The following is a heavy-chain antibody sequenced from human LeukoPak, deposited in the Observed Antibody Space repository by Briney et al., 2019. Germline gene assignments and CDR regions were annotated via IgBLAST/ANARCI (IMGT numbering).Heavy chain of an antibody. CDR1: GFTFTSYN. Sequence: GSLRLSCVASGFTFTSYNMHWVRQTPGKGLEWVSYIDSSAGSIDYAASVKGRFTISRDNAKNSLYLQMNSLRAEDTAVYYCASDVIGGTNFWGQGTLVTVSS. J-gene: IGHJ4*02. CDR3: ASDVIGGTNF. D-gene: IGHD1-1*01. V-gene: IGHV3-48*01. CDR2: IDSSAGSI.